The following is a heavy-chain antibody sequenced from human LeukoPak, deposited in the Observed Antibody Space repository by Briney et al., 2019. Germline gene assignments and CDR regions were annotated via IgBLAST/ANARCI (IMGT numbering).Heavy chain of an antibody. CDR3: ASGDSSGYYYFDY. CDR2: ISAYNGNT. D-gene: IGHD3-22*01. J-gene: IGHJ4*02. Sequence: ASVKVSXKASGYTFNNYGIIWVRQAPGQGLEWIGWISAYNGNTNYAQKLQGRVTMTTDTSTSTAYMELRSLRSDDTAVYYCASGDSSGYYYFDYWGQGTLVTVSS. CDR1: GYTFNNYG. V-gene: IGHV1-18*01.